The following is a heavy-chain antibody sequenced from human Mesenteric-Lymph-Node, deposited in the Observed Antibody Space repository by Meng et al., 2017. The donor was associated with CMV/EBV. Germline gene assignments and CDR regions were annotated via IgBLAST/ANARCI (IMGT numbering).Heavy chain of an antibody. Sequence: GESLKISCKGSGYNFNIYWIAWVRQMAGKGLEWLGNIYPGDSDTTYNPSFQGQVTISVDKSIGTAYLQWSSLKASDTAIYYCARQWGEGLDVWGQGTTVTVS. V-gene: IGHV5-51*01. CDR3: ARQWGEGLDV. J-gene: IGHJ6*02. CDR2: IYPGDSDT. CDR1: GYNFNIYW. D-gene: IGHD3-16*01.